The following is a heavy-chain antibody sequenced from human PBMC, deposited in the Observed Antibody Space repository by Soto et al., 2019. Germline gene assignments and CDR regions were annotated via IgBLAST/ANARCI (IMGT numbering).Heavy chain of an antibody. CDR3: ARDRNGPYDC. V-gene: IGHV4-31*03. CDR2: IYYSGST. J-gene: IGHJ4*02. D-gene: IGHD2-8*01. CDR1: GGSISNGGYY. Sequence: SETLSLTCTVSGGSISNGGYYWSWIRQHPGKGLEWIGYIYYSGSTYYNPSLKSRATISVDTSKNQFSLKLSSVTAADTAVFYCARDRNGPYDCWGQGTLVTVSS.